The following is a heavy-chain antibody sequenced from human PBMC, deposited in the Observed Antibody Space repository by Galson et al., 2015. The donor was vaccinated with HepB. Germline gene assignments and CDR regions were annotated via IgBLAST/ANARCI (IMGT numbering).Heavy chain of an antibody. CDR1: GFTVSSNY. CDR2: IYSGGST. CDR3: VRDLSNSFKKKWFDP. Sequence: SLRLSCAASGFTVSSNYMSWVRQAPGKGLEWVSVIYSGGSTYYEDSVKGRFTISRDNSKNTLFLQMNSLRAADTAVYYCVRDLSNSFKKKWFDPWGQGALVTVSP. J-gene: IGHJ5*02. V-gene: IGHV3-53*01. D-gene: IGHD3-16*02.